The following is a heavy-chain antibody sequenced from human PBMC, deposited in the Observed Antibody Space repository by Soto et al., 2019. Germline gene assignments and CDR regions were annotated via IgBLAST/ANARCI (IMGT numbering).Heavy chain of an antibody. V-gene: IGHV4-39*01. CDR1: GGSISSSSYY. CDR3: ARHPRLAYCGGDFPGEIDP. J-gene: IGHJ5*02. Sequence: QLQLQESGPGLVKPSEILSLTCTVSGGSISSSSYYWGWIRQPPGKGLEWIGSIYYSGSTYYNPSLKSRVTISVDTSKNQFSLKLSSVTAADTAVYYCARHPRLAYCGGDFPGEIDPWGQGTLVTVSS. D-gene: IGHD2-21*02. CDR2: IYYSGST.